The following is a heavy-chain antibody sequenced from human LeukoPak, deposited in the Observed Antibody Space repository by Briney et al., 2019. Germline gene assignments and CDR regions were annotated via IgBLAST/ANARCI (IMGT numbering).Heavy chain of an antibody. J-gene: IGHJ4*02. CDR2: IYYSGST. D-gene: IGHD2-15*01. CDR1: GGSISSSSYY. Sequence: PSETLSLTCTVSGGSISSSSYYWGWIRQPPGKGLEWIGSIYYSGSTYYNPSLKSRVTISVDTSKNQFSLKLSSVTAADTAVYYCARHHCGVVVVAVDYFDYWGQGTLVTVSS. CDR3: ARHHCGVVVVAVDYFDY. V-gene: IGHV4-39*01.